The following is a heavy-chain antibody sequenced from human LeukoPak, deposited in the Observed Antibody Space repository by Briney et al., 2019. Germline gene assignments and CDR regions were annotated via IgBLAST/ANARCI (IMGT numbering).Heavy chain of an antibody. Sequence: GGSLGLSCAASGFTFSSYWMHWVRQAPGKGLVWVSRINSDGSSTSYADSVKARFTISRDNAKNTLYLQMNSLRAEDTAVYYCAREEYYYDSSGYYYYFDYWGQGTLVTVSS. V-gene: IGHV3-74*01. CDR3: AREEYYYDSSGYYYYFDY. J-gene: IGHJ4*02. CDR2: INSDGSST. CDR1: GFTFSSYW. D-gene: IGHD3-22*01.